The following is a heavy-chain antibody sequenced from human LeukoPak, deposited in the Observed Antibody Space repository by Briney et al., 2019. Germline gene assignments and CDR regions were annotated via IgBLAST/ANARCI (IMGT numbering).Heavy chain of an antibody. CDR3: ARYGYSYGPTYFDY. D-gene: IGHD5-18*01. Sequence: SETLSLSCTVSGVSISSYYWSWIRQPAGKGLEWIGRIYTSGSTKYNPSLKSRVTMSLDTSKNQFSLKLSSVTAADTAVYYCARYGYSYGPTYFDYWGQGTLVTVSS. V-gene: IGHV4-4*07. CDR2: IYTSGST. J-gene: IGHJ4*02. CDR1: GVSISSYY.